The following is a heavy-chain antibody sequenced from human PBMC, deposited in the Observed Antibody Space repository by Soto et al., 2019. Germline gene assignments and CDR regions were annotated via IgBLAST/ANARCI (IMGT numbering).Heavy chain of an antibody. CDR1: GFPFSTYE. Sequence: PVGSVRLSCAASGFPFSTYEMNWVRQAPGKGLEWVSYISSSGSTINDADSVKGRFTISRDNAKNSLYLQMNSLRAEDTAVYYCARSGAPGYAFDIWGQGTMVTVSS. D-gene: IGHD4-17*01. CDR2: ISSSGSTI. CDR3: ARSGAPGYAFDI. V-gene: IGHV3-48*03. J-gene: IGHJ3*02.